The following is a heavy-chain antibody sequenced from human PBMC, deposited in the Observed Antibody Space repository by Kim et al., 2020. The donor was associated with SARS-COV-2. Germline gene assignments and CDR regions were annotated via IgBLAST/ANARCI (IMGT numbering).Heavy chain of an antibody. J-gene: IGHJ4*01. V-gene: IGHV3-33*05. CDR3: AREDNYYDSSGYFDY. D-gene: IGHD3-22*01. Sequence: GGSLRLSCAASGFTFSSYGMHWVRQAPGKGLEWVAVISYDGSNKYYADSVKGRFTISRDNSKNTLYLQMNSLRAEDTAVYYCAREDNYYDSSGYFDYWG. CDR1: GFTFSSYG. CDR2: ISYDGSNK.